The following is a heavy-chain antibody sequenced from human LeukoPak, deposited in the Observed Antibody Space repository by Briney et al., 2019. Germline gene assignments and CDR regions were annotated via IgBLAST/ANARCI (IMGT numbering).Heavy chain of an antibody. Sequence: ASVKVSCKASGGTFSSYAISWVRQAPGQGLEWMGRIIPILGIANYAQKFQGRVTITADKSMSTAYMELSSLRSEDTAVYYCARSRTKYELRYFDWLLSYIDYWGQGTLVTVSS. CDR1: GGTFSSYA. CDR2: IIPILGIA. D-gene: IGHD3-9*01. J-gene: IGHJ4*02. V-gene: IGHV1-69*04. CDR3: ARSRTKYELRYFDWLLSYIDY.